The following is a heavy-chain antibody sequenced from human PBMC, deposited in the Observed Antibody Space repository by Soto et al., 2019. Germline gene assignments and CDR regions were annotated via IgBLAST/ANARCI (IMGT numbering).Heavy chain of an antibody. D-gene: IGHD1-26*01. V-gene: IGHV3-30*18. CDR3: AKDLRRELLSHYGMDV. CDR2: ISYDGSNK. CDR1: GFTFSSYG. J-gene: IGHJ6*02. Sequence: PGGSLRLSCAASGFTFSSYGMHWVRQAPGKGLEWVAVISYDGSNKYYADSVKGRFTISRDNSKNTLYLQMSSLRAEDTAVYYCAKDLRRELLSHYGMDVWGQGTTVTVSS.